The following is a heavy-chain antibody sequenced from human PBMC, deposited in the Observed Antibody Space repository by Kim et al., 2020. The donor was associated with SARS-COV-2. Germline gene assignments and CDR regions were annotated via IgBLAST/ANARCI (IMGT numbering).Heavy chain of an antibody. CDR3: ARHPPPHSEFDY. V-gene: IGHV5-51*01. J-gene: IGHJ4*02. Sequence: RYTPSFQGQVTISADESISTAYLQWSSLKASDTAMYYCARHPPPHSEFDYWGQGTLVTVSS.